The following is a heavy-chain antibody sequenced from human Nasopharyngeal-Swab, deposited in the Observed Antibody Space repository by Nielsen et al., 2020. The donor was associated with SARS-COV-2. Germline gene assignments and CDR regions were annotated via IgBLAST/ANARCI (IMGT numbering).Heavy chain of an antibody. Sequence: ISESPGKGLEWIGYIYYSGSTNYNPSLKSRVTISVDTSKNQFSLKLSSVTAADTAVYYCARGKSNSRVVRGYFDYWGQGTLVTVSS. J-gene: IGHJ4*02. CDR2: IYYSGST. D-gene: IGHD3-10*01. V-gene: IGHV4-59*01. CDR3: ARGKSNSRVVRGYFDY.